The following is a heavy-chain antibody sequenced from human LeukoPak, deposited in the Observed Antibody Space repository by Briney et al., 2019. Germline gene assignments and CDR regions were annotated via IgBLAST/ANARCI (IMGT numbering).Heavy chain of an antibody. D-gene: IGHD2-2*01. V-gene: IGHV1-46*01. CDR2: INPSGGST. J-gene: IGHJ6*02. Sequence: GASVKVSCTASGYTFTSYYMHWVRQAPGQGLEWMGIINPSGGSTSYAQKFQGRVTMTRDTSTSTVYMELSSLRSEDTAVYYCARDGLLVVPAAHYYYGMDVWGQGTTVTVSS. CDR3: ARDGLLVVPAAHYYYGMDV. CDR1: GYTFTSYY.